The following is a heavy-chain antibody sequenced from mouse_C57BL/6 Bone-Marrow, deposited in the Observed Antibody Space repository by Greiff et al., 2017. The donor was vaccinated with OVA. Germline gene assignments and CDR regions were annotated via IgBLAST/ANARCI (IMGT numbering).Heavy chain of an antibody. CDR3: ARDASFYDYDVNWYFDV. D-gene: IGHD2-4*01. V-gene: IGHV7-1*01. CDR2: SRNKANDYTT. J-gene: IGHJ1*03. CDR1: GFTFSDFY. Sequence: EVNLVESGGGLVQSGRSLRLSCATSGFTFSDFYMEWVRQAPGKGLEWIAASRNKANDYTTEYSASVKGRFIVSRDTSQSILYLQMNALRAEDTAIYYCARDASFYDYDVNWYFDVWGTGTTVTVSS.